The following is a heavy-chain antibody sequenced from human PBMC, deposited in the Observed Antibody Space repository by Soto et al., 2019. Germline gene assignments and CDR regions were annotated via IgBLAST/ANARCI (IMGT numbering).Heavy chain of an antibody. CDR2: IYSSGST. CDR3: ARGSDFWSGYYTGDYYYYGMDV. CDR1: GGSISNYY. Sequence: SETLSLTCTVSGGSISNYYWNWIRQSPGKGLEWIGYIYSSGSTHYNPSLQNRVTISIDTSKNQVSLKVNSVTAADTAVYYCARGSDFWSGYYTGDYYYYGMDVWGQGTTVTVSS. V-gene: IGHV4-59*01. D-gene: IGHD3-3*01. J-gene: IGHJ6*02.